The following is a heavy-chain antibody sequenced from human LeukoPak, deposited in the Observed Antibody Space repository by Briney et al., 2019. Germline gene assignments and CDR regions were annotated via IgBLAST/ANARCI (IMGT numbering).Heavy chain of an antibody. CDR3: ARGRFPDLLTGYRPDYFQH. CDR2: ISSSGSTI. D-gene: IGHD3/OR15-3a*01. V-gene: IGHV3-11*01. CDR1: GFTFSDYY. Sequence: GGSLRLSCAASGFTFSDYYVSWIRQAPGKGLEWVSYISSSGSTIYYADSVKGRFTISRDNAKNSLYLQMNSLRAEDTAVYYCARGRFPDLLTGYRPDYFQHWGQGTLVTVSS. J-gene: IGHJ1*01.